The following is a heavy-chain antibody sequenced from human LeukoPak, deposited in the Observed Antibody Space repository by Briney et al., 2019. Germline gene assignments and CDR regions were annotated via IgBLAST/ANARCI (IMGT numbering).Heavy chain of an antibody. Sequence: PGGSLRLSCAASGFTFSSYGMHWVRQAPGKGLEWGAIIWYDGSNKYYADSVRGRFTISRDNSKNTLYLQMNSLRAEDTAVYYCARDRTRDCSGGSCYRHYFDYWGQGTLVAVSS. J-gene: IGHJ4*02. V-gene: IGHV3-33*01. CDR3: ARDRTRDCSGGSCYRHYFDY. CDR1: GFTFSSYG. CDR2: IWYDGSNK. D-gene: IGHD2-15*01.